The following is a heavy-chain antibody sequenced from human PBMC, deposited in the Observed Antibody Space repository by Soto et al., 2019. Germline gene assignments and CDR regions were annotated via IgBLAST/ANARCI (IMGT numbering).Heavy chain of an antibody. J-gene: IGHJ3*02. CDR1: GYTFTSDD. CDR3: ASAYSSGRDAFDI. CDR2: MNPNSGST. D-gene: IGHD6-19*01. Sequence: ASVKVSCKASGYTFTSDDVNWVRQAAGQGLEWMGWMNPNSGSTGYAQKLQGRVTMTSNTSISTAYMELSGLRSEDTAVYYCASAYSSGRDAFDIWGQGTMVTVSS. V-gene: IGHV1-8*01.